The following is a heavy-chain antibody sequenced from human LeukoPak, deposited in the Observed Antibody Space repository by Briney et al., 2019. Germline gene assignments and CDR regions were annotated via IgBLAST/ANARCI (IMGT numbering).Heavy chain of an antibody. V-gene: IGHV4-34*01. J-gene: IGHJ6*03. D-gene: IGHD5-24*01. CDR1: GGSFSGYY. CDR3: ARVEMATIRVRYYYYYMDV. CDR2: INHSGST. Sequence: SETLSLTCAVYGGSFSGYYWSWIRQPPGKGLEWIGEINHSGSTNYNPSLKSRVTISVDTSKNQFSLKLSSVTAADTAVYYCARVEMATIRVRYYYYYMDVWGKGTTVTVSS.